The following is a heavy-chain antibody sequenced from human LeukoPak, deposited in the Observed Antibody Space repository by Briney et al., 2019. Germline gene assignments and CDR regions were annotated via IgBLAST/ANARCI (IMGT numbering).Heavy chain of an antibody. CDR1: GFNLSNYW. D-gene: IGHD3-10*01. V-gene: IGHV3-74*01. CDR3: GRPTHPSKYGSGSSLDL. J-gene: IGHJ5*02. CDR2: INSDGRST. Sequence: PGGSLRLSCAASGFNLSNYWMHWVRQAPGQGLVWVARINSDGRSTAYAGAVKGRFTISRDNAKNTVYLQMNSLRAEDTAVYYCGRPTHPSKYGSGSSLDLWGQGILITVSS.